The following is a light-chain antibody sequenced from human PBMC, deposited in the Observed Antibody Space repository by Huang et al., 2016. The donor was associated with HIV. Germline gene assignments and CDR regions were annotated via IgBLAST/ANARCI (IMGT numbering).Light chain of an antibody. CDR2: GAS. V-gene: IGKV3-20*01. J-gene: IGKJ2*01. CDR1: QSVSNSD. CDR3: QQYGRPPRT. Sequence: EIVLTQSPGTLSLSPGERATLSCRASQSVSNSDLAWYQQKPGQAPRLVIYGASSRAAGIPDRFSGSGSGTDFTLTITRLEPEDFAVYYCQQYGRPPRTFGQGTKLEIK.